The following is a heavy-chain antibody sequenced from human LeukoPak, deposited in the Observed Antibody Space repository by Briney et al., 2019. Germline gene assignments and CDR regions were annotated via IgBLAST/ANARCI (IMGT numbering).Heavy chain of an antibody. J-gene: IGHJ4*02. CDR3: ARDLISDYYDSSGYYYGGACIDY. CDR2: INTNTGNP. CDR1: GYTFTSYA. V-gene: IGHV7-4-1*02. Sequence: GASVKVSCKASGYTFTSYAMNWVRQAPGQGLEWMGWINTNTGNPTYAQGFTGRFVFSLDTSVSTAYLQISSLKAEDTAVYYCARDLISDYYDSSGYYYGGACIDYWGQGTLVTVSS. D-gene: IGHD3-22*01.